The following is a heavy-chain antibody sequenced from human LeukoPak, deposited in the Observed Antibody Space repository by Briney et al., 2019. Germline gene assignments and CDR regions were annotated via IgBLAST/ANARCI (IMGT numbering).Heavy chain of an antibody. Sequence: PGGSLRLSCAASGFTVSSNYMSWVRQAPGKGLEWVSSIGGNGRTTVHADSVKGRFTISRDNSKNTLYLQMNSLRAEDTAVYYCAKRSMENTFYFDFWGQGTLVTVSS. CDR2: IGGNGRTT. CDR1: GFTVSSNY. V-gene: IGHV3-23*01. J-gene: IGHJ4*02. CDR3: AKRSMENTFYFDF. D-gene: IGHD2/OR15-2a*01.